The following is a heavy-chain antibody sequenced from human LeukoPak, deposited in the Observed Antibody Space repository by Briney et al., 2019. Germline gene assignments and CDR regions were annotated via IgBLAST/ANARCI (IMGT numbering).Heavy chain of an antibody. J-gene: IGHJ4*02. CDR2: ISGSGGST. CDR1: GFTFSSYD. D-gene: IGHD1-7*01. V-gene: IGHV3-23*01. Sequence: GGSLRLSCAASGFTFSSYDMSWVRQAPGKGLEWVSIISGSGGSTYYADSVKGRFTVSRDKSQNTLYLLMNSLRAADTAVHHCAKTRRPGGNYYFDYWGQGTLVTVSS. CDR3: AKTRRPGGNYYFDY.